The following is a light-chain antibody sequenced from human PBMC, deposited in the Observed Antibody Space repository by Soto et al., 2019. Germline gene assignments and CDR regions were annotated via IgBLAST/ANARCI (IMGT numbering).Light chain of an antibody. V-gene: IGKV3-15*01. CDR2: GAS. Sequence: EIVMTQSPATLSVSPGDRATLSCRASQSVSTKLAWYQQKRGQAPRLLIYGASIRATNIPARFSGSGSGTEFTLTISSLQSKDFAVYYCQQYNNWPPGTFGQGTKVEIK. CDR1: QSVSTK. J-gene: IGKJ1*01. CDR3: QQYNNWPPGT.